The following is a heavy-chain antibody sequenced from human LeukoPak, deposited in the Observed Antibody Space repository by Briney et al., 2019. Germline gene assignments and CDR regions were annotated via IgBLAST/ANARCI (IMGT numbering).Heavy chain of an antibody. CDR2: ISSSSSTI. CDR1: GFTFSSYS. J-gene: IGHJ4*01. Sequence: GGSLRLSCAVSGFTFSSYSMSWVRQAPGKGLEWVSYISSSSSTIYYADSVKGRFTISRDNAKKSLYLQMNSLRDEDTAVYYCASVTEGYWGQGTLVTVSS. CDR3: ASVTEGY. D-gene: IGHD2-21*02. V-gene: IGHV3-48*02.